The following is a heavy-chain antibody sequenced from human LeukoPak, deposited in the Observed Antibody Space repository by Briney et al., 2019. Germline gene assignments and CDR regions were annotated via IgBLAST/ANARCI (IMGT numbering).Heavy chain of an antibody. J-gene: IGHJ4*02. CDR1: GFTFSSYG. CDR2: ISGSGGST. Sequence: GGSLRLSCAASGFTFSSYGMSWVRQAPGKGLEWVSAISGSGGSTYYADSVKSRFTISRDNSKNTLYLQMNSLRAEDTAVYYCAKDTDIVAGYFDYWGQGTLVTVSS. CDR3: AKDTDIVAGYFDY. V-gene: IGHV3-23*01. D-gene: IGHD5-12*01.